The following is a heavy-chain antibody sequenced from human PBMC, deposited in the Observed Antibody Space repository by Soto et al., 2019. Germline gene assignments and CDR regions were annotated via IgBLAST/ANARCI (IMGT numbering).Heavy chain of an antibody. CDR3: AKDRGNRWLQYYFDY. D-gene: IGHD5-12*01. V-gene: IGHV3-30*18. Sequence: GGSLRLSCAASGFTFSSYGMHWVRQAPGKGLEWVAVISYDGSNKYYADSVKGRFTISRDNSKNTLYLQMNSLRAEDTAVYYCAKDRGNRWLQYYFDYWGQGTLVTVSS. CDR1: GFTFSSYG. CDR2: ISYDGSNK. J-gene: IGHJ4*02.